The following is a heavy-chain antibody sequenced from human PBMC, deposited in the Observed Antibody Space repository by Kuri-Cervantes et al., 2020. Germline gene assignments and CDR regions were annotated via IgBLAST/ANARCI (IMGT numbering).Heavy chain of an antibody. J-gene: IGHJ6*02. D-gene: IGHD7-27*01. CDR1: GFTFSSYA. Sequence: GGSLRLSCAASGFTFSSYAMSWVRQAPGKGLEWVSAIIGSGGSTYYADSVKGPFTISRDNSKNTLYLQMNSLRAEDTAVYYCARGPTGGVGGVNFYGMDVWGQGTTVTVSS. CDR2: IIGSGGST. V-gene: IGHV3-23*01. CDR3: ARGPTGGVGGVNFYGMDV.